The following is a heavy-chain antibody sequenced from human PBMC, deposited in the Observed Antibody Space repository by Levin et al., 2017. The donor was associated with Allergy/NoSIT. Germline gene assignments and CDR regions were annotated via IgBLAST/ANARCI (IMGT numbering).Heavy chain of an antibody. CDR1: GFTFSNAW. CDR2: IKSKTDGGTT. Sequence: LSLTCAASGFTFSNAWMSWVRQAPGKGLEWVGRIKSKTDGGTTDYAAPVKGRFTISRDDSKNTLYLQMNSLKTEDTAVYYCTTDKAMIVKGTDYWGQGTLVTVSS. D-gene: IGHD3-22*01. J-gene: IGHJ4*02. V-gene: IGHV3-15*01. CDR3: TTDKAMIVKGTDY.